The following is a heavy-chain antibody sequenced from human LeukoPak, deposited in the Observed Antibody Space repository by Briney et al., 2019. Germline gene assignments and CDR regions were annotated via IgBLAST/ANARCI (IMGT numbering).Heavy chain of an antibody. D-gene: IGHD3-3*01. CDR3: ARARSGWYYMDV. Sequence: SVKVSCKASGGTFSSYAISWVRQAPGQGLEWMGGIIPIFGTANYAQKFQGRVTITADESTSTAYMELSSLRSEDPAVYYCARARSGWYYMDVWGKGTTVTVSS. V-gene: IGHV1-69*13. CDR2: IIPIFGTA. CDR1: GGTFSSYA. J-gene: IGHJ6*03.